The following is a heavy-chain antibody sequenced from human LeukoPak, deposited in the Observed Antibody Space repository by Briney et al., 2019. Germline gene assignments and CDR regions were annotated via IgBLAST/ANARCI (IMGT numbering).Heavy chain of an antibody. V-gene: IGHV1-8*02. CDR2: MSPGSGYT. CDR1: GYTFINYD. CDR3: ARGIEAGVDY. D-gene: IGHD6-25*01. J-gene: IGHJ4*02. Sequence: GASVKVSCKTSGYTFINYDINWVRQATGQGLEWLGWMSPGSGYTGYAQKFQGRVTMTRDISITTAYVELSSLRSEDTAVYYCARGIEAGVDYWGQGTLVTVPS.